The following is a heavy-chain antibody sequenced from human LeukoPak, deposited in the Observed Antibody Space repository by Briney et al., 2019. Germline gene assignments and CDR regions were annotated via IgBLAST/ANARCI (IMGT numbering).Heavy chain of an antibody. D-gene: IGHD2-21*02. CDR2: IYYSGST. CDR1: GDSISGYY. J-gene: IGHJ3*02. Sequence: PSETLSLTCTASGDSISGYYWSWIRQPPGKGLEWIGYIYYSGSTKYNSSLKSRVTISVDTSKSQFSLKLSSVTAADTAVYYCARDRQATAAYDAFDIWGRGTMVTVSS. V-gene: IGHV4-59*01. CDR3: ARDRQATAAYDAFDI.